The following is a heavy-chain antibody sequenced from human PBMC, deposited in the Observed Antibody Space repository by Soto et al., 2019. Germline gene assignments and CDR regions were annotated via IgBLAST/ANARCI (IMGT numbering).Heavy chain of an antibody. J-gene: IGHJ4*02. D-gene: IGHD2-8*01. V-gene: IGHV3-48*03. Sequence: VGSLRLSCAASGFNFSNYDMNWIRQAPGGGLELIAFISVTCFTTYYADSAWPRFTISRDNSQGALFLQMDSLTVDASGIYFCARGGVYCGQGVPVTVSS. CDR2: ISVTCFTT. CDR1: GFNFSNYD. CDR3: ARGGVY.